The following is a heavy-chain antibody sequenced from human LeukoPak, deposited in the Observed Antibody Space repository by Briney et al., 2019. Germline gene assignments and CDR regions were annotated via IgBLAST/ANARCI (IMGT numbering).Heavy chain of an antibody. CDR3: ARVIRGCSGGSCYSVNHLRRYYFDY. V-gene: IGHV4-59*01. CDR2: IYYSGST. Sequence: SETPSLTCAVSGGSFSDYYWSWIRQPPGKGLEWIGYIYYSGSTNYNPSLKSRVTISVDTSKNQFSLKLSSVTAADTAVYYCARVIRGCSGGSCYSVNHLRRYYFDYWGQGTLVTVSS. D-gene: IGHD2-15*01. CDR1: GGSFSDYY. J-gene: IGHJ4*02.